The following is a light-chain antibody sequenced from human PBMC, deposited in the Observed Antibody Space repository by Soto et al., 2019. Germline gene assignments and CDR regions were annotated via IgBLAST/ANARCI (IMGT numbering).Light chain of an antibody. J-gene: IGKJ4*01. CDR2: LGS. Sequence: DIVMTQSPLSLPVTPGEPASISCRSSQSLLHSNGYNYLDWYLQKPGQSPQLLIYLGSNRASGVPDRFSGSGSGTDFTLKISRVEAEDVGVYYCMQALPPPITFGGGTKVEIK. CDR3: MQALPPPIT. CDR1: QSLLHSNGYNY. V-gene: IGKV2-28*01.